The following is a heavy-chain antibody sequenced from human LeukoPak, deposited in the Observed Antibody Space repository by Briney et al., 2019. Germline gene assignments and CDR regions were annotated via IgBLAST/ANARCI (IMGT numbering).Heavy chain of an antibody. Sequence: PSETLSLTCAVYGGSFSGYYWSWIRQPPGKGLEWIGEINHSGSTNYNPSLKSRVTISVDTSKNQFSLKLSSVTAADTAVYYCARAASSGWEFYYYYGMDVWGQGTTVTVSS. CDR3: ARAASSGWEFYYYYGMDV. J-gene: IGHJ6*02. D-gene: IGHD6-19*01. CDR2: INHSGST. CDR1: GGSFSGYY. V-gene: IGHV4-34*01.